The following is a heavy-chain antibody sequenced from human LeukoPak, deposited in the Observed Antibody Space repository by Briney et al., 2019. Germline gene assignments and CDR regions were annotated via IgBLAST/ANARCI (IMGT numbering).Heavy chain of an antibody. CDR2: IYHTGTT. D-gene: IGHD3-22*01. V-gene: IGHV4-39*01. CDR3: ARLGLPYYYDSSGYPI. CDR1: GVSISSSSYY. J-gene: IGHJ4*02. Sequence: KTSETLSLTCTVSGVSISSSSYYWGWIRQPPGEGLQWIGSIYHTGTTYYNASLQSRATISVDTSKNQFSLKLSSVTAADTAVYYCARLGLPYYYDSSGYPIWGQGTLVTVSS.